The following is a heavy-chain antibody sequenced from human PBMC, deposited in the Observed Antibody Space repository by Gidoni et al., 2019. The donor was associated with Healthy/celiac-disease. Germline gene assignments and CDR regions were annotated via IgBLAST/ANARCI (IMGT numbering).Heavy chain of an antibody. CDR2: ISSSSRTI. CDR3: AREVYRYYYYGMDV. J-gene: IGHJ6*02. V-gene: IGHV3-48*02. D-gene: IGHD2-2*01. Sequence: EVQLVESGGGLVQPGGSLRLSCAASGFTFSSYSMNWVRQAPGKGLECVSYISSSSRTIYYADSVKGRFTISRDNAKNSLYLQMNSLRDEDTAVYYCAREVYRYYYYGMDVWGQGTTVTVSS. CDR1: GFTFSSYS.